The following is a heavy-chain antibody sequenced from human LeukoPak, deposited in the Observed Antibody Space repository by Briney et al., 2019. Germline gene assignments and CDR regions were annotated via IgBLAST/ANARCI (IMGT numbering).Heavy chain of an antibody. V-gene: IGHV3-74*01. CDR3: ARDRGSEYYYEFDY. Sequence: GGSLRLSCAASGFTFSTYWMHCVRQGPGKGLVWVSRINSDGSSTNYADSVKGRFTISRDNAKNTLYLQMNSLRAEDTAVYFCARDRGSEYYYEFDYWGQGTLVTVSS. CDR1: GFTFSTYW. CDR2: INSDGSST. J-gene: IGHJ4*02. D-gene: IGHD3-22*01.